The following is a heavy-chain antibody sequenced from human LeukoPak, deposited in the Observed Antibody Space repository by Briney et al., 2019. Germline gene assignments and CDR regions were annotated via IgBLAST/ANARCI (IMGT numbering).Heavy chain of an antibody. J-gene: IGHJ3*02. D-gene: IGHD3-10*01. Sequence: SETLSLTCTVSGGSISSYYWSWIRQPAGKGLEWIGRIYTSGSTNYNPSLKSRVTMSVDTSKNQFSLKLSSVTAADTAVYYCASSSLLMDAFDIWGQGTMVTVSS. CDR3: ASSSLLMDAFDI. CDR1: GGSISSYY. V-gene: IGHV4-4*07. CDR2: IYTSGST.